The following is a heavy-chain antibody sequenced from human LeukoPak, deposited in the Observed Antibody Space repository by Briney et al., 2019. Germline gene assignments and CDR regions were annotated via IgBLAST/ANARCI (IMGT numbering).Heavy chain of an antibody. J-gene: IGHJ5*02. CDR1: GGSISNSYYY. D-gene: IGHD3-10*01. CDR3: ASLLWSGESTYNWFDP. Sequence: NPSETLSLTCTVSGGSISNSYYYWGWTRQPPGEALEWIGSIYYSGTTYYKPSLKSRVTISVDTSKNQFSLRLSSVTAADTAVYYCASLLWSGESTYNWFDPWGQGTLVTVSS. CDR2: IYYSGTT. V-gene: IGHV4-39*01.